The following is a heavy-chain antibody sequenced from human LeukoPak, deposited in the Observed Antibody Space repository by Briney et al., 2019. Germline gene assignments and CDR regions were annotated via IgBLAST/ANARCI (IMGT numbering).Heavy chain of an antibody. J-gene: IGHJ3*02. D-gene: IGHD1-26*01. CDR3: ARGGGRSYSDAFDI. Sequence: GGSLRLSCAASGLTFSSSNMHWVRQAPGKGLEWVAFISGSSTATQYADSVKGRYTISRDIGRKALYLQMNSLRDEDTAVYYCARGGGRSYSDAFDIWGQGTVVTVSS. V-gene: IGHV3-48*02. CDR1: GLTFSSSN. CDR2: ISGSSTAT.